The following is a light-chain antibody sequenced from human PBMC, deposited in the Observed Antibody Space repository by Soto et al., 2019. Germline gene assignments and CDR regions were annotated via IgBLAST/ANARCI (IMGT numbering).Light chain of an antibody. CDR1: SSYVGNYKF. CDR3: CSYAGTVAYV. J-gene: IGLJ1*01. V-gene: IGLV2-23*02. CDR2: DVN. Sequence: QSVLTQPASVSGSPGQSITISCIGTSSYVGNYKFVSWYQQHPGKAPKVIICDVNKRPSGVSYRFSGSKSGNTASLTISGLQTEDEADYYCCSYAGTVAYVFGTGTKVTVL.